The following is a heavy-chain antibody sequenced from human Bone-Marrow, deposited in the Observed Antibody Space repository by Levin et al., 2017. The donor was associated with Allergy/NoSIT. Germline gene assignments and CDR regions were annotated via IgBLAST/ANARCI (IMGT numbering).Heavy chain of an antibody. J-gene: IGHJ4*02. CDR3: VLPTLTFFDY. CDR1: SLTNARMG. D-gene: IGHD4-17*01. V-gene: IGHV2-26*01. CDR2: IFWNDEK. Sequence: SLTNARMGVSWIRQTPGKAPEWLAHIFWNDEKSYSAALESRLTISKDTSKSQVVLTMTKMDPVDTGTYYCVLPTLTFFDYWGQGTLVTVSS.